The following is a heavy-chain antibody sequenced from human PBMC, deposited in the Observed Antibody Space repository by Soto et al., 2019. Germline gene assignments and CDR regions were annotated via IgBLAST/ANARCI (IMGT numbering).Heavy chain of an antibody. CDR3: ATDVMMGNYLDY. Sequence: GASVKVSCKVSGYTLTELSMHWVRQAPGKGLEWMGGFDPEDGETIYAQKFQGRVTMTEDTSTDTAYMELSSLRSEDTAVYYCATDVMMGNYLDYWGQGTLVTVSS. J-gene: IGHJ4*02. D-gene: IGHD7-27*01. CDR1: GYTLTELS. CDR2: FDPEDGET. V-gene: IGHV1-24*01.